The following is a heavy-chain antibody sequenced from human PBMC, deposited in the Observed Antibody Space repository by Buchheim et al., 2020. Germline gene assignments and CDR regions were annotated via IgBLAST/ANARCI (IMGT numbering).Heavy chain of an antibody. D-gene: IGHD3-22*01. Sequence: QVQLQESGPGLLKPSQTLSLTCSVSGGSVSSGDYYWSWIRQPPGKGVEWIGYIHYSGSTYYNPPLKSRVFISRDTSKNQLSLKMTSVTATDTAVYYCARQNSGYFAYWGQGT. CDR1: GGSVSSGDYY. CDR3: ARQNSGYFAY. V-gene: IGHV4-30-4*01. J-gene: IGHJ4*02. CDR2: IHYSGST.